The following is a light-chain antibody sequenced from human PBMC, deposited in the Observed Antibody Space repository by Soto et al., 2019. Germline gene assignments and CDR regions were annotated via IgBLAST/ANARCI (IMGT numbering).Light chain of an antibody. V-gene: IGLV2-14*01. CDR2: DVS. CDR3: SSYTSSSTLVV. CDR1: SSDVGGYNY. Sequence: QSVLTQPAAVSGSPGQSITLSCTGTSSDVGGYNYVSWYQQHPGKAPKLMIYDVSNRPSGVSNRFSGSKSGNTASLTISGLQAEDEADYYCSSYTSSSTLVVFGGGPKVTVL. J-gene: IGLJ2*01.